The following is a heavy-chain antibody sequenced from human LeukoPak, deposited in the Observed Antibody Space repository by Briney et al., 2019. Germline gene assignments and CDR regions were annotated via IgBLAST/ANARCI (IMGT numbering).Heavy chain of an antibody. CDR2: LGVVAIVI. J-gene: IGHJ4*02. V-gene: IGHV3-23*03. D-gene: IGHD6-13*01. Sequence: GGSLRLSCAASGFIFSSYAMTWVRQAPGKGVEWVSVLGVVAIVIHYAASVSGRFTISIDNSKTTLYVQMNSLRAEHTAVYYCAKYLAAAPTTAFYYWGQGALFTVSS. CDR1: GFIFSSYA. CDR3: AKYLAAAPTTAFYY.